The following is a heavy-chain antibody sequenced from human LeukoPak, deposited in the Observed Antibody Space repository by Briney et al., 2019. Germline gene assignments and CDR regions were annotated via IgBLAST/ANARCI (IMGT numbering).Heavy chain of an antibody. V-gene: IGHV1-2*02. D-gene: IGHD4-17*01. Sequence: GASVKVSCKASGYTFTGYYMHWVRQAPGQGLEWMGWINPNSGGTNYAQKFQGRVTMTRDTSISTAYMELSRLRSDDTAVYFCARVNFDDYGDYYGMDVWGQGATVTVS. J-gene: IGHJ6*02. CDR1: GYTFTGYY. CDR2: INPNSGGT. CDR3: ARVNFDDYGDYYGMDV.